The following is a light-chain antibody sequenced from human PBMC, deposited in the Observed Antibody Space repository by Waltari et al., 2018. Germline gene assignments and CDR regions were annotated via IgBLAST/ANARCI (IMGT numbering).Light chain of an antibody. CDR2: MSS. V-gene: IGKV1-5*03. J-gene: IGKJ2*01. Sequence: DIQMTQSPSTLSASVGDRVTITCRASRSISTWLAWYQQKPGRAPKLLIYMSSRLEGEVPSRFSGSGAGTEFTLTISSLQPDDFATYYCQQYHTYITFGQGTKLEIK. CDR3: QQYHTYIT. CDR1: RSISTW.